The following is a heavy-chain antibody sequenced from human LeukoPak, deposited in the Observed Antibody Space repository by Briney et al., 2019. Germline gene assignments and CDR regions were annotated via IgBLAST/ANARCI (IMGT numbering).Heavy chain of an antibody. D-gene: IGHD3-16*01. CDR1: GGSISSGGYY. CDR2: IYYSGST. Sequence: SQTLSLTCTVSGGSISSGGYYWSWIRQHPGKGLEWIGYIYYSGSTYYNPSLKSRVTISVDTSKNQFSLKLSSVTAADMAVYYCARGGSVWGSYSNWGQGTLVTVSS. CDR3: ARGGSVWGSYSN. V-gene: IGHV4-31*03. J-gene: IGHJ4*02.